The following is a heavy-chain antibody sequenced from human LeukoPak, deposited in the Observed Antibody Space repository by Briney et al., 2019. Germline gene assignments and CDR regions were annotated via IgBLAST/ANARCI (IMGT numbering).Heavy chain of an antibody. V-gene: IGHV4-59*01. J-gene: IGHJ3*02. CDR3: ARGANHGDSGLDVFDI. Sequence: SETLSLTCTVSGGSFSGYYWSWLRQPPGKGLEGIGYTYSSGSTTYNPSLTSRGNISLDTTKNQFSLKLTSVTAADTAVYHCARGANHGDSGLDVFDIWGQGTMVTVSS. D-gene: IGHD4-17*01. CDR1: GGSFSGYY. CDR2: TYSSGST.